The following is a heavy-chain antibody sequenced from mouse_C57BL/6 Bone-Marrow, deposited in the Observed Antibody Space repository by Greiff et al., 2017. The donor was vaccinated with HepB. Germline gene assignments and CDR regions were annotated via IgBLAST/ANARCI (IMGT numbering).Heavy chain of an antibody. CDR2: IYIGNGYT. Sequence: VQLQQSGAELVRPGSSVKMSCKTSGYTFTSYGINWVKQRPGQGLEWIGYIYIGNGYTEYNEKFKGKATLTVEKSSSTVYLELSRLTSDDSAVYYCAGLTTVVAYYAMDYWGQGTSVTVSS. CDR1: GYTFTSYG. CDR3: AGLTTVVAYYAMDY. D-gene: IGHD1-1*01. V-gene: IGHV1-58*01. J-gene: IGHJ4*01.